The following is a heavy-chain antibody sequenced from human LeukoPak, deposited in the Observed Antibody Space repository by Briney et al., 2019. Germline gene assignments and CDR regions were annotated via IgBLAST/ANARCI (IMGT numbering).Heavy chain of an antibody. CDR2: IYHSGST. V-gene: IGHV4-38-2*01. CDR1: GYSISSGYY. D-gene: IGHD3-3*01. Sequence: SETLSLTCAVSGYSISSGYYWGWIRQPPGKGLEWIGSIYHSGSTYYNPSLKSRVTISVDTSKNQFSLKLSSVTAADTAVYYSAKLSNDEWFQEPPRVDYWGQGTLVTVSS. J-gene: IGHJ4*02. CDR3: AKLSNDEWFQEPPRVDY.